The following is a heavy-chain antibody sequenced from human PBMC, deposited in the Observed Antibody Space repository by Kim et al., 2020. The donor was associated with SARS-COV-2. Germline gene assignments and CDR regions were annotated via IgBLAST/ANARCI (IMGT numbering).Heavy chain of an antibody. V-gene: IGHV1-46*01. CDR3: AREGTIVGVLMVLDH. CDR2: INPSGGIT. D-gene: IGHD3-3*01. CDR1: GYTFTNYY. J-gene: IGHJ4*02. Sequence: ASVKVSCKASGYTFTNYYVHWVRQAPGQGLEWVGAINPSGGITIYAQKFQGRLTMTTDTSTSTIYMELNSLTSEDTAVYYCAREGTIVGVLMVLDHWGQG.